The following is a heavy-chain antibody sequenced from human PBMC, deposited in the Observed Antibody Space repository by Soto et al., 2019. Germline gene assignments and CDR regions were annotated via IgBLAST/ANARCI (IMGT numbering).Heavy chain of an antibody. CDR1: AGSISGSMSY. V-gene: IGHV4-39*01. Sequence: SEPLSQTCTVSAGSISGSMSYWGWIRQPPLKGLEWIGSIYYSGSTYYNPSLKSRVTISVDTSKNQFSLKLSSVTAADTAVYYCERHYYDSSGYIYYFDYWGKGTLVTVSS. D-gene: IGHD3-22*01. CDR2: IYYSGST. CDR3: ERHYYDSSGYIYYFDY. J-gene: IGHJ4*02.